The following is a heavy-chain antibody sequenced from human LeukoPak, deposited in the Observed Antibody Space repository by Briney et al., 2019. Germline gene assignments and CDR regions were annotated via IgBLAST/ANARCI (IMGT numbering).Heavy chain of an antibody. D-gene: IGHD3-22*01. V-gene: IGHV3-23*01. Sequence: GGSLRLSCAASGFTFSNYGMTWLRQTPAKGLEWVSAISGSGETTYYSDSVKGRFTISRDNSKSTLFLQMNSLRVEDTAIYYCARADGYFDQWGQGTLVAVSS. J-gene: IGHJ4*02. CDR2: ISGSGETT. CDR1: GFTFSNYG. CDR3: ARADGYFDQ.